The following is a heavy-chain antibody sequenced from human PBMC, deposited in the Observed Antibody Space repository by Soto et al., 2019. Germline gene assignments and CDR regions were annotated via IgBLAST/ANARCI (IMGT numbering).Heavy chain of an antibody. Sequence: SGPTLVNPTQTLTLTCTFSGFSLSTSGVGVGWIRQPPGKALEWLALIYWDDDKRYSPSLKSRLTITKDTSKNQVVLTMTNMDPVDTATYYCAHTDCSGGSCYTRSFDYWGQGTLVTVS. CDR3: AHTDCSGGSCYTRSFDY. J-gene: IGHJ4*02. CDR2: IYWDDDK. D-gene: IGHD2-15*01. V-gene: IGHV2-5*02. CDR1: GFSLSTSGVG.